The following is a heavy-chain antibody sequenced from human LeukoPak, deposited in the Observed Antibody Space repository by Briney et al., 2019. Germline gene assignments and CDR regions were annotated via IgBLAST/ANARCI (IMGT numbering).Heavy chain of an antibody. V-gene: IGHV4-31*03. J-gene: IGHJ4*02. D-gene: IGHD2-21*02. CDR3: ARAYRPYCGGDCYLGY. CDR2: IYYSGST. Sequence: PSETLSLTCTVSGGSISSGGYYWSWIRQHPGKGLEWMGYIYYSGSTYYNPSLKSRVTISVDTSKNQFPLKLSSVTAADTAVYYCARAYRPYCGGDCYLGYWGQGTLVTVSS. CDR1: GGSISSGGYY.